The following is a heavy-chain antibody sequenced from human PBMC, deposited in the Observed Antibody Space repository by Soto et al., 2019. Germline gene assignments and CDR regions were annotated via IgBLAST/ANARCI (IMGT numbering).Heavy chain of an antibody. CDR3: ARITYYYDSSGYYYFDY. D-gene: IGHD3-22*01. J-gene: IGHJ4*02. CDR2: IIPILGIA. Sequence: ASVKVSCKASGDTFSSYTISWVRQAPGQGLEWMGRIIPILGIANYAQKFQGRVTITADKSTSTAYMELSSLRSEDTAVYYCARITYYYDSSGYYYFDYWGQGTLVTVSS. CDR1: GDTFSSYT. V-gene: IGHV1-69*02.